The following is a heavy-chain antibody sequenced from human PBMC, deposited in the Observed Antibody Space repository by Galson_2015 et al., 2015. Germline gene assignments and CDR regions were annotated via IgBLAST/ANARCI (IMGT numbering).Heavy chain of an antibody. J-gene: IGHJ1*01. CDR3: ARGGSLEYFQD. CDR2: IYYGGST. CDR1: GGSISSGGSY. V-gene: IGHV4-31*03. D-gene: IGHD3-16*01. Sequence: TLSLTCTVSGGSISSGGSYWTWIRQHPRKGLEWIGYIYYGGSTLHNPSLKSRLTISVDTSKNQFSLKLSSVTAADTAVYYCARGGSLEYFQDWGQGTLVTVSS.